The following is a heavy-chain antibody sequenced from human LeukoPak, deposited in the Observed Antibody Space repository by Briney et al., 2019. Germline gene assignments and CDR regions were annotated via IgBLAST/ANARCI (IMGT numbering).Heavy chain of an antibody. J-gene: IGHJ4*02. CDR3: ARDPTIAARAADY. CDR2: ISYDGSNK. CDR1: GFTFSSYA. D-gene: IGHD6-6*01. Sequence: GGSLRLSCAASGFTFSSYAMHWVRQAPGKGLEWVAVISYDGSNKYYADSVKGRFTISRDNSKNTLYLQMTSLRAEDTAVYYCARDPTIAARAADYWGQGTLVTVSS. V-gene: IGHV3-30-3*01.